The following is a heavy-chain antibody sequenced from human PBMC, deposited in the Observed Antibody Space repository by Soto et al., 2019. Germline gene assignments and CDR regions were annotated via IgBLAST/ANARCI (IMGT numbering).Heavy chain of an antibody. V-gene: IGHV4-34*01. D-gene: IGHD2-2*02. CDR1: GGSFSGYY. CDR3: ARARATYCSSTSCYIPYYYYGMDV. J-gene: IGHJ6*02. CDR2: INHSGST. Sequence: SETLSLTCAVYGGSFSGYYWSWIRQPPGKGLEWIGEINHSGSTNYNPSLKSRVTISVDTSKNQFSLKLSSVTAADTAVYYCARARATYCSSTSCYIPYYYYGMDVWGQGTTVIGSS.